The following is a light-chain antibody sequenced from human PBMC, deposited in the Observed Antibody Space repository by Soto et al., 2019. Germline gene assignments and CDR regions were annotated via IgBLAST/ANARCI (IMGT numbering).Light chain of an antibody. CDR1: QSVGSNY. CDR2: GAS. CDR3: QQDGDSPIT. Sequence: EFVLTQSPGTLSLSPGERATLSCRASQSVGSNYLAWYQQKPGQAPRLLIYGASSRATGIADRFSGSGSGTDFTLTISRLEPEDFAMYYCQQDGDSPITFGQGTRLEIK. V-gene: IGKV3-20*01. J-gene: IGKJ5*01.